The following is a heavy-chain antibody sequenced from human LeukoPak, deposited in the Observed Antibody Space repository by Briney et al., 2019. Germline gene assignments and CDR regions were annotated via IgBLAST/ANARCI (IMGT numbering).Heavy chain of an antibody. J-gene: IGHJ4*02. CDR2: ITTSSTYI. CDR1: GFTFSSYS. V-gene: IGHV3-21*01. Sequence: GGSLRLSCAASGFTFSSYSMSWVRQAPGKGLEWVSSITTSSTYISYADSVKGRFTISRDNAKNSLYLQMNSLRAEDTAVYYCARGKYSSGWFDYWGQGTLVTVSS. CDR3: ARGKYSSGWFDY. D-gene: IGHD6-19*01.